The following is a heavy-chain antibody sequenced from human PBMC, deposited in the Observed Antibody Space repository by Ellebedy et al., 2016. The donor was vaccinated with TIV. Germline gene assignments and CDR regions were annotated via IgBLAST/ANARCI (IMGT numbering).Heavy chain of an antibody. CDR1: GFPFSTHT. CDR2: ISYSGDTT. D-gene: IGHD5-18*01. CDR3: AGGGPDYNYGFIGA. J-gene: IGHJ5*02. Sequence: PGGSLRLSCAVSGFPFSTHTMSWVRQAPGKGLEWASIISYSGDTTFYADSVKGRFTISRDNSKNTLYLQMNSLSAEDTASYYCAGGGPDYNYGFIGAWGQGTLVTVSS. V-gene: IGHV3-23*01.